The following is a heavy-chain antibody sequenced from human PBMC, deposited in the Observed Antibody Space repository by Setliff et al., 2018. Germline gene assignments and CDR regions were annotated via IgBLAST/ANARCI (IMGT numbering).Heavy chain of an antibody. J-gene: IGHJ5*02. V-gene: IGHV1-18*01. CDR3: ARTNFYDSTAYYYAPHH. CDR2: INNYNFNT. D-gene: IGHD3-22*01. CDR1: GYTFTNYG. Sequence: ASVKVSCKDSGYTFTNYGITWVRQAPGQGLEWMGWINNYNFNTNYAQKLQGRVTMTTDTSTSTAYMELRSLRSDDTAMYYCARTNFYDSTAYYYAPHHWGQGTLVTVSS.